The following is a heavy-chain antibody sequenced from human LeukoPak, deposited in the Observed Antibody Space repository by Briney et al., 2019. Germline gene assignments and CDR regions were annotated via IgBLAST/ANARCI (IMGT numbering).Heavy chain of an antibody. V-gene: IGHV1-69*13. CDR1: GGIFSSYA. D-gene: IGHD6-13*01. Sequence: ASVKVSCKASGGIFSSYAISWVRQAPGQGLEWMGGIIPIFGTANYAQKFQGRVTITADESTSTAYMELSSLRSEDTAVYYCARGLPIAAAGRVKTGFDYWGQGTLVTVSS. CDR3: ARGLPIAAAGRVKTGFDY. CDR2: IIPIFGTA. J-gene: IGHJ4*02.